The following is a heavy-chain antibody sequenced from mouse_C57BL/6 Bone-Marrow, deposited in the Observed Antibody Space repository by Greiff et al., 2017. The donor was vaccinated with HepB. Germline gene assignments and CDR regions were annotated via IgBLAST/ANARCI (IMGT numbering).Heavy chain of an antibody. CDR2: IDPENGDT. CDR3: TTRGYDSAWFAY. CDR1: GFNIKDDY. J-gene: IGHJ3*01. V-gene: IGHV14-4*01. D-gene: IGHD2-2*01. Sequence: EVQRVESGAELVRPGASVKLSCTASGFNIKDDYMHWVKQRPEQGLEWIGWIDPENGDTEYASKFQGKATITADTSSNTAYLQLSSLTSEDTAVYYCTTRGYDSAWFAYWGQGTLVTVSA.